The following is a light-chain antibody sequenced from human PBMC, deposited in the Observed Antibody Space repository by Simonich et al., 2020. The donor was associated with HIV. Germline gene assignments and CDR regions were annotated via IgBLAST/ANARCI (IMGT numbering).Light chain of an antibody. V-gene: IGKV1-9*01. J-gene: IGKJ5*01. Sequence: DIQLTQSPSFLSASVGDRVTVTCRASQGISSFLAWYQQKPGKAPKLLIYAASTLQSGVPSRFSGSGSGTEFTLTISSLQPEDFATYYCQQYNTFPLTFGQGTRLEI. CDR2: AAS. CDR1: QGISSF. CDR3: QQYNTFPLT.